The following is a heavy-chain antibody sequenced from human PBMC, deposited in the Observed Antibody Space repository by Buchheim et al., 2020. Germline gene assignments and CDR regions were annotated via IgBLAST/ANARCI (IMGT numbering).Heavy chain of an antibody. J-gene: IGHJ6*02. V-gene: IGHV3-30-3*01. Sequence: QVQLVESGGGVVQPGRSLRLSCAASGFTFSSYAMHWVRQAPGKGLEWVAVISYDGSNKYYADSAKGRFTISRDNSKNTLYLQMNSLRAEDTAVYYCARGYYGMDVWGQGTT. CDR2: ISYDGSNK. CDR3: ARGYYGMDV. CDR1: GFTFSSYA.